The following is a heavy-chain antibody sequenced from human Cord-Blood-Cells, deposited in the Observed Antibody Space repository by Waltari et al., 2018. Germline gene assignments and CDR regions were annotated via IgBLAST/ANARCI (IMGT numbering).Heavy chain of an antibody. CDR3: ASKRAAGIDY. V-gene: IGHV4-39*01. J-gene: IGHJ4*02. CDR1: GGSSSSSSYY. D-gene: IGHD6-13*01. Sequence: QLQLQESGPGLVKPSETLSLTCTVSGGSSSSSSYYWGWIRQPPGKGLEWIGSIYYSGSTYYNPSLKSRVTISVDTSKIQFSLKLSSVTAADTAVYDCASKRAAGIDYWGQGTLVTVSS. CDR2: IYYSGST.